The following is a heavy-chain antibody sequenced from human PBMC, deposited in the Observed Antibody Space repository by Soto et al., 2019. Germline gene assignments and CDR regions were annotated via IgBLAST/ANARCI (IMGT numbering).Heavy chain of an antibody. D-gene: IGHD3-22*01. V-gene: IGHV5-51*01. CDR3: XXXXXYYYDTTGQKYYYYGMDV. Sequence: PGESLKISCKGSGYSFTNYWIGWVRQMPGKGLEWMGIIFPGDSDTRYSPSFQGQVTISADKSISTAYLQWSSLKASDTAMYYCXXXXXYYYDTTGQKYYYYGMDVWGQGTTVTVSS. J-gene: IGHJ6*02. CDR2: IFPGDSDT. CDR1: GYSFTNYW.